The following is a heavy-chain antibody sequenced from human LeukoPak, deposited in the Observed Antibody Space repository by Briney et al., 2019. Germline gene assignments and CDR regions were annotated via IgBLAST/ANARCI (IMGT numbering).Heavy chain of an antibody. Sequence: GGPLRLSCVVSGITFSNYAMSWVRQAPGKGLEWVSGITASGGNTYYADPVKGRFTISRDNSNNILYLQMTSLRAEDTAVYYCAKLPTYDFWSGYYNDWGQGTLVTVSS. J-gene: IGHJ4*02. CDR3: AKLPTYDFWSGYYND. CDR1: GITFSNYA. D-gene: IGHD3-3*01. V-gene: IGHV3-23*01. CDR2: ITASGGNT.